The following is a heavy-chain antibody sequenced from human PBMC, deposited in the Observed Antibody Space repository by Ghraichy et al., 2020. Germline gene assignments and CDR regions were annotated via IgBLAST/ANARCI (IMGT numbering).Heavy chain of an antibody. D-gene: IGHD1-26*01. CDR2: IGSSSRYI. CDR3: ARVNSGSYSFDAFDI. CDR1: GFTFSIYS. V-gene: IGHV3-21*01. Sequence: GESLRLTCAASGFTFSIYSMNWVRQTPGKGLEWVSSIGSSSRYIYYADSVKGRFTISRDNAKNSLYLQMNSLRAEDTAVYYCARVNSGSYSFDAFDIWGQGTMVTVSS. J-gene: IGHJ3*02.